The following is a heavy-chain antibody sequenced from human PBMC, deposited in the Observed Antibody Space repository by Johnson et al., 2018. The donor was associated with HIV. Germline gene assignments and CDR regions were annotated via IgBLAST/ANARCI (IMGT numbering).Heavy chain of an antibody. Sequence: VQLVESGGGLVKPGGFLRISCAASGFSFSTYWMSWVRQAPGRGLEWVANIKPDGSEKYYVDSVKGRFTISRDNAKNSVYLQMNSLRGEDTAVYYCARDGWLRLGGAFDIWGQGTMVTVSS. CDR2: IKPDGSEK. V-gene: IGHV3-7*01. J-gene: IGHJ3*02. CDR1: GFSFSTYW. CDR3: ARDGWLRLGGAFDI. D-gene: IGHD5-12*01.